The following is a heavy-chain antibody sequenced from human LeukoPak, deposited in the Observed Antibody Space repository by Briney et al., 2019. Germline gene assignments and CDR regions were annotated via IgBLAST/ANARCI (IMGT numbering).Heavy chain of an antibody. J-gene: IGHJ6*02. CDR1: GASISSHY. V-gene: IGHV4-4*07. CDR3: ARGDSTNQDGDYYGLDV. CDR2: ISNSGST. D-gene: IGHD5/OR15-5a*01. Sequence: PSETLSLTCTVSGASISSHYWNWIRQPAGKGLEWIGRISNSGSTNSNPSLKSRVTMSVDTSKNQFSLMLSSVTAADTAVYFCARGDSTNQDGDYYGLDVWGQGTTVTVSS.